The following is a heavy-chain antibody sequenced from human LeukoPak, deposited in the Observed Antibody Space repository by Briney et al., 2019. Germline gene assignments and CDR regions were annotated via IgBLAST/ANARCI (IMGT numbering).Heavy chain of an antibody. J-gene: IGHJ6*03. D-gene: IGHD3-10*01. V-gene: IGHV5-51*01. CDR3: ARHQGSGSHPFQYDYYMDV. CDR2: IYPGDSDT. CDR1: GYSFTTYW. Sequence: GESLKISCKGSGYSFTTYWIGWVRQMPGKGLEWMGIIYPGDSDTKYSPSFQGQVTISADKSTSTAYLQWSSLKASDTAMYYCARHQGSGSHPFQYDYYMDVWGKGTTVTVSS.